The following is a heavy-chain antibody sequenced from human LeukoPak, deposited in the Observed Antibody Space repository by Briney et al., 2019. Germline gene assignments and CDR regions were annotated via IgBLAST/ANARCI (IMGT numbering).Heavy chain of an antibody. CDR3: ARLLDQYNWFDP. D-gene: IGHD2-2*01. V-gene: IGHV5-51*01. CDR1: GYIFSNFW. J-gene: IGHJ5*02. CDR2: IYPGDPDT. Sequence: GESLKISCKVSGYIFSNFWIGWVRQMPGKGLEWMGIIYPGDPDTRYSPSFQGQVTISADKSISTAYLQWSSLRASDTAIYYCARLLDQYNWFDPWGQGTLVTVSS.